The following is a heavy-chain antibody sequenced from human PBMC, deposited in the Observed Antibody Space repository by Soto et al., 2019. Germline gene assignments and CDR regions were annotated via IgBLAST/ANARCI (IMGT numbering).Heavy chain of an antibody. Sequence: GGSLRLSCAASGFTFTRYSMNWVRQAPGKGLEWVSSISSTTNYICYADSMKGRFTVSRDNAKNSVYLEMNSLGAEDTAVYYCARESEDLTSNFDYWGQGTLVTVSS. V-gene: IGHV3-21*01. CDR1: GFTFTRYS. J-gene: IGHJ4*02. CDR2: ISSTTNYI. CDR3: ARESEDLTSNFDY.